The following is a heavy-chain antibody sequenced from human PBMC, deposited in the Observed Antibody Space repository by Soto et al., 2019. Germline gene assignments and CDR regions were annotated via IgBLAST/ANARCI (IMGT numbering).Heavy chain of an antibody. D-gene: IGHD4-17*01. CDR2: IIPILGIA. Sequence: SVKVSCKASGGTFSSYTISWVRQPPGQGLEWKGRIIPILGIANYAQKFQGRVTITADKSTSTAYMELSSLRSEDTAVYYFARDRLDYGDSLVLGYFDYWGQGTLVTVSS. J-gene: IGHJ4*02. V-gene: IGHV1-69*04. CDR3: ARDRLDYGDSLVLGYFDY. CDR1: GGTFSSYT.